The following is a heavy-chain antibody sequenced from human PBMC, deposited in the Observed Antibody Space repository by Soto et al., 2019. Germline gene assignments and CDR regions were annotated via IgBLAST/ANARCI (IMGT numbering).Heavy chain of an antibody. J-gene: IGHJ4*02. CDR2: IIPILGIA. D-gene: IGHD6-19*01. Sequence: QVQLVQSGAEVKKPGSSVKVSCKASGGTFSSYTISWVRQAPGQGLEWMGRIIPILGIANYAQKFQGRVTITADKSTSTAYMELSSLRSEDTAVYYCARDLAVAGTRFDYWGQGTPVTVSS. CDR1: GGTFSSYT. CDR3: ARDLAVAGTRFDY. V-gene: IGHV1-69*08.